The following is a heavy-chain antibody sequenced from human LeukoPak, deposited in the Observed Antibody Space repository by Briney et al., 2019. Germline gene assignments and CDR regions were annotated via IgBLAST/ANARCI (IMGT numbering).Heavy chain of an antibody. CDR2: IWYDGSNK. D-gene: IGHD1/OR15-1a*01. CDR1: GFSFSSYG. J-gene: IGHJ6*02. V-gene: IGHV3-33*01. Sequence: GGSLRLSCAASGFSFSSYGMHWVRQAPGKGLEWVAVIWYDGSNKYYADSVKGRFTISRDNSKNTLYLQMNSLRAEDTAVYYCARDFGGNTDYGMDVWGQGTTVTVSS. CDR3: ARDFGGNTDYGMDV.